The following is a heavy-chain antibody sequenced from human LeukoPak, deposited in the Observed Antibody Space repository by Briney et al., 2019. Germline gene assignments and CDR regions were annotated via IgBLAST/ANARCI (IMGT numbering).Heavy chain of an antibody. CDR2: IYHSGST. V-gene: IGHV4-34*08. CDR1: GFTFSSYII. D-gene: IGHD3-10*01. CDR3: AGFTFFRGVITFDY. Sequence: GSLRLSCVGSGFTFSSYIINWVRQPPGKGLEWIGEIYHSGSTNYNPSLRSRVSISVDTSKNQFSLKLSSVTAADTAMYSCAGFTFFRGVITFDYWGQGTLVTVSS. J-gene: IGHJ4*02.